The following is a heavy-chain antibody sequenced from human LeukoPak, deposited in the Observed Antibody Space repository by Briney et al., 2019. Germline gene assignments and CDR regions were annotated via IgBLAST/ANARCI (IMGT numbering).Heavy chain of an antibody. D-gene: IGHD3/OR15-3a*01. CDR1: GFTFSNAW. V-gene: IGHV3-15*01. J-gene: IGHJ4*02. Sequence: GGSPRLSCAASGFTFSNAWMSWVRQAPGKGLEWVGRIKRKGDDGTIDYAAPVKGRLTISRDDSKNTLYLQMNSLKSEDTAVYYCTAGTGRSDFDYWGQGTLVTVSS. CDR2: IKRKGDDGTI. CDR3: TAGTGRSDFDY.